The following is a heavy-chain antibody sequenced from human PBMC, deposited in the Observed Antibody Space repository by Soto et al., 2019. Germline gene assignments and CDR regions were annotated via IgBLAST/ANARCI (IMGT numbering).Heavy chain of an antibody. D-gene: IGHD6-6*01. CDR3: ARDLYSSSARYFDY. J-gene: IGHJ4*02. Sequence: EVQLVESGGGLVKPGGSLRLSCAASGFTFSSYSMTWVRQAPGKGLEWVSSISSSSSYIYYADSVKGRFTISRDNAKNSLYLQMNSLRAEDTAVYYCARDLYSSSARYFDYWGQGTLVTVSS. V-gene: IGHV3-21*01. CDR1: GFTFSSYS. CDR2: ISSSSSYI.